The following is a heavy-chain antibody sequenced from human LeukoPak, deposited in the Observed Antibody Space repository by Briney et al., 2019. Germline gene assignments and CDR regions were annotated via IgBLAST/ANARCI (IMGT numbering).Heavy chain of an antibody. Sequence: SETLSLTCAVYGGSFSGYYWSWIRQPPGKGLEWIGEINHSGSTNYNPSLKSRVTISVDTSKNQFSLKLSSVTAADTAVYYCARGSWNTDMDYYYYGMDVWGQGTTVTVSS. CDR1: GGSFSGYY. V-gene: IGHV4-34*01. CDR3: ARGSWNTDMDYYYYGMDV. CDR2: INHSGST. J-gene: IGHJ6*02. D-gene: IGHD5-18*01.